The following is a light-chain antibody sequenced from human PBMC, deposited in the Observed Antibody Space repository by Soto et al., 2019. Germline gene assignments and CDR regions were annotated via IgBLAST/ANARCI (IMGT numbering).Light chain of an antibody. Sequence: DIQMTQSPSSLSASVGDRVTITCRASQSINTYLNWYQQKPGKAPKFLIHAASSLQSGVPSRFSGSGSGTFFPLPIRSRQPEDVATYYCQQSKNTPPFTFGRGTKLEIK. V-gene: IGKV1-39*01. CDR2: AAS. J-gene: IGKJ2*01. CDR3: QQSKNTPPFT. CDR1: QSINTY.